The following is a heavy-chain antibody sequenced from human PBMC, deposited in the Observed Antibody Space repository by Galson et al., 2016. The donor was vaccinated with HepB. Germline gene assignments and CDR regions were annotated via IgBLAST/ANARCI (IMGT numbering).Heavy chain of an antibody. CDR1: GLSNGNYG. V-gene: IGHV3-49*04. J-gene: IGHJ5*02. CDR3: GLSAIYILPHS. Sequence: SLRLSCAVSGLSNGNYGVNWVRQAPGKGPEWVAFIRSDAYGGTTEYAASVKGRFIISRDNSKSIAYLQMNSLKTEDTGVYYCGLSAIYILPHSWGQGTLVTVSS. CDR2: IRSDAYGGTT. D-gene: IGHD2-21*01.